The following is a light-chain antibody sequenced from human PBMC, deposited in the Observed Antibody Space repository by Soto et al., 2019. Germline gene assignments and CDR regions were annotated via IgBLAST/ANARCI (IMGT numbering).Light chain of an antibody. J-gene: IGKJ1*01. V-gene: IGKV3-11*01. CDR1: QYINTR. CDR3: HQRQSWPRT. Sequence: EIVLTQSPATLSSFPGDRVTLSCRASQYINTRLAWYQHRHGQAPRLLIYQTSIRAAGIPARFSASGTGTDLTITISDVQPEDFAVYYCHQRQSWPRTFGQGTKVDIK. CDR2: QTS.